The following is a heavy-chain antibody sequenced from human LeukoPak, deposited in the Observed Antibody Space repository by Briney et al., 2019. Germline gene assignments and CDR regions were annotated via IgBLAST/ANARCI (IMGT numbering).Heavy chain of an antibody. CDR2: ISYDGSHK. Sequence: GRSLRLSCAASGFIFSNYGMHWVRQAPGKGLEWVALISYDGSHKFYSDSVKGRFTISRDNSMDTLYLQMNSLRPEDTAFYYCAKDGEYNSNWYGFQYFFDNWGQGTLVTVSS. J-gene: IGHJ4*02. CDR3: AKDGEYNSNWYGFQYFFDN. D-gene: IGHD6-13*01. V-gene: IGHV3-30*18. CDR1: GFIFSNYG.